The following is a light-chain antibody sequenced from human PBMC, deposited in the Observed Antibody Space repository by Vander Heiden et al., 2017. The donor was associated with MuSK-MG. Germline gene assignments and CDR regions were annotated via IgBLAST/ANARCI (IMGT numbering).Light chain of an antibody. CDR1: SHDVGSYDY. CDR2: DVA. V-gene: IGLV2-14*01. J-gene: IGLJ2*01. CDR3: SSYTASSTLV. Sequence: QSALPQPASVSGSPGQSITISCTGTSHDVGSYDYVPCNQQHPGKAPNLIIFDVAKRPAGVSSRFSGSKSGNTTSLTISGLQTADAADFYCSSYTASSTLVFGGGTRLTVL.